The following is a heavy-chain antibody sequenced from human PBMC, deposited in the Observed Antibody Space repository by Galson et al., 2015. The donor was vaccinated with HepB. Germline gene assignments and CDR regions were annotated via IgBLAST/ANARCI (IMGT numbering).Heavy chain of an antibody. J-gene: IGHJ6*03. CDR2: ISASSGVT. CDR3: ARSLCGGDCYSDLGYYMDV. V-gene: IGHV1-18*01. D-gene: IGHD2-21*01. Sequence: SVKVSCKASGYTFTFYGVSWVRQAPGQGLEWMGWISASSGVTNYAQKIQGRVTMTKDTSTNTVYMELRSLRSDDTAVYYCARSLCGGDCYSDLGYYMDVWGKGTTVTVSS. CDR1: GYTFTFYG.